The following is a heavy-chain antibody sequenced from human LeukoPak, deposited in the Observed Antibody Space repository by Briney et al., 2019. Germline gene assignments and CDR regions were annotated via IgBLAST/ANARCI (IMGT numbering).Heavy chain of an antibody. CDR2: IKEDGSEK. J-gene: IGHJ4*02. Sequence: PGGSLRLSCAVSGFTFSSYWMSWVRQVPGKGLEWVANIKEDGSEKSYVDSVRGRFTISRDNAKNSLYLQMNSLRAEDTAVYYCARTFVHPRTGEFDYWGQGTLVTVSS. CDR3: ARTFVHPRTGEFDY. CDR1: GFTFSSYW. V-gene: IGHV3-7*01. D-gene: IGHD7-27*01.